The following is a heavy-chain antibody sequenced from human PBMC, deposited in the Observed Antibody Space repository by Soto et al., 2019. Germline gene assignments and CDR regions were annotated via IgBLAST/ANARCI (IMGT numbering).Heavy chain of an antibody. V-gene: IGHV4-31*03. CDR3: ARGSQLERDALDI. J-gene: IGHJ3*02. CDR1: GVSINSGGYY. Sequence: QVQLQESGPGLVKPSQTLSLTCSVSGVSINSGGYYWSWIRNHQGKGLEWIGYIYYTGHTFSNASLKSRVAMSLDTAKNQFSLKLSSVTAADTAVYYCARGSQLERDALDIWGQGTMVTVSS. CDR2: IYYTGHT. D-gene: IGHD1-1*01.